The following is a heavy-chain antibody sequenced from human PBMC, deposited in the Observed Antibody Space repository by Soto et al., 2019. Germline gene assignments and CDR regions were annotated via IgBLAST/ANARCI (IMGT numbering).Heavy chain of an antibody. CDR2: ISDSGSGT. CDR3: ARVISGLTGRTPPAYNWFDP. CDR1: GFTFSNYD. J-gene: IGHJ5*02. Sequence: GGSLRLSCAASGFTFSNYDMSWVRQAPGKGLAWVSVISDSGSGTYYADSVKGRFTISRDNAKNSLYLQMNSLRAEDTAVYYCARVISGLTGRTPPAYNWFDPWGQGTLVTVSS. V-gene: IGHV3-23*01. D-gene: IGHD3-9*01.